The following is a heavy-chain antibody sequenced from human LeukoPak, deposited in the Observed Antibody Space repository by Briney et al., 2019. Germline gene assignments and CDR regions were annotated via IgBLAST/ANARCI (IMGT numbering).Heavy chain of an antibody. Sequence: ASVKVSCKASGYTFTIYGINWVRQAPGEGLEWMGWISGYNGHTNYAQMLQGRVTMSTDTPTTTVYMGVRSLRSDDTAVYYCARDFGAAAFDGAFDIWGQGTMVTVSS. CDR2: ISGYNGHT. CDR3: ARDFGAAAFDGAFDI. V-gene: IGHV1-18*01. J-gene: IGHJ3*02. CDR1: GYTFTIYG. D-gene: IGHD3-10*01.